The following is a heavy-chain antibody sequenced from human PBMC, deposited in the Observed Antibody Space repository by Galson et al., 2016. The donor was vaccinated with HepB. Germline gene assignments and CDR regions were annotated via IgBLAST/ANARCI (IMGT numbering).Heavy chain of an antibody. V-gene: IGHV3-30*03. CDR3: AREVTYCSGGGCYYFDY. Sequence: SLRLSCATSGFLFNYFAMHWVRQAPGKGLEWVATIYSDGSTKYYADSVKGRFTISRDNSKNTLDLQMNGLRPEDSALYYCAREVTYCSGGGCYYFDYSGQGTLVTVSS. D-gene: IGHD2-15*01. J-gene: IGHJ4*02. CDR1: GFLFNYFA. CDR2: IYSDGSTK.